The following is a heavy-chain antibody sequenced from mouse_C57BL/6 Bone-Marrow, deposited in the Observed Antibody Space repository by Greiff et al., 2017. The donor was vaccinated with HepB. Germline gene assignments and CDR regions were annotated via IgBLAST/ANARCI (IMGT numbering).Heavy chain of an antibody. CDR2: INPGSGGT. V-gene: IGHV1-54*01. CDR3: ARTYDYDAGRFAY. CDR1: GYAFTNYL. J-gene: IGHJ3*01. Sequence: VQLQESGAELVRPGTSVKVSCKASGYAFTNYLIEWVKQRPGQGLEWIGVINPGSGGTNYNEKFKGKATLTADKSSSTAYMQLSSLTSEDSAVYFCARTYDYDAGRFAYWGQGTLVTVSA. D-gene: IGHD2-4*01.